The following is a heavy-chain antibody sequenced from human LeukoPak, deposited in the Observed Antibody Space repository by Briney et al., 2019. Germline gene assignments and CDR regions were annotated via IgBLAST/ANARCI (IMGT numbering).Heavy chain of an antibody. CDR3: AREGVVTPGYFDY. D-gene: IGHD4-23*01. J-gene: IGHJ4*02. V-gene: IGHV4-59*01. CDR2: IYYSGST. CDR1: GGSISSYY. Sequence: PSETLSLTCTVSGGSISSYYWSWIRQPPGKGLEWIGYIYYSGSTNYNPSLESRVTISVDTSKNQFSLKLSSVTAADTAVYYCAREGVVTPGYFDYWGQGTLVTVSS.